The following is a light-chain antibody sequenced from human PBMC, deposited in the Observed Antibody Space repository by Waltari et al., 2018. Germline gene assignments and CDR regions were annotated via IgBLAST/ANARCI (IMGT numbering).Light chain of an antibody. J-gene: IGLJ1*01. CDR2: EVS. Sequence: QSALTQPASVSGSPGQSITISCIGTSNDVGGYNYVSWYQQHPGKAPKLMIYEVSNRPSGVSNRFSGSKSGNTASLTISGLQADDEADYYCSSYTSASTLVFGTRTKVTVL. CDR1: SNDVGGYNY. CDR3: SSYTSASTLV. V-gene: IGLV2-14*03.